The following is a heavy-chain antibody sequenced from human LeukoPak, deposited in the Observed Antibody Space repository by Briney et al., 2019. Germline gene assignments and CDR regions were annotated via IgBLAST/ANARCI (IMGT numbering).Heavy chain of an antibody. CDR1: GFTFSSYA. CDR2: INGSGGST. V-gene: IGHV3-23*01. Sequence: GGSLRLSCAASGFTFSSYAMSGARQAPGKGVVCLSVINGSGGSTYYADSVKGRFTIARDNSKNTLYLQMNSLRAEVTAVYYCAKDEQQLDSIYYYYGMDVWGQGTTVTVSS. J-gene: IGHJ6*02. D-gene: IGHD6-13*01. CDR3: AKDEQQLDSIYYYYGMDV.